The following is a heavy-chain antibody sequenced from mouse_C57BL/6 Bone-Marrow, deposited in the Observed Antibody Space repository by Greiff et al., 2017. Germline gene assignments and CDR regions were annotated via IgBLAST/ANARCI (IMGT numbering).Heavy chain of an antibody. D-gene: IGHD1-1*01. J-gene: IGHJ1*03. CDR1: GFTFSSYT. CDR3: SRQVTTVLATKYFDV. V-gene: IGHV5-9*01. Sequence: EVHLVESGGGLVKPGGSLKLSCAASGFTFSSYTMSWVRQTPEKRLQWVAAISGGGGNTYYPDSVKGRFPISRDNDKNILYLQMSSLRSEDTALYYGSRQVTTVLATKYFDVWGTGTTVTVSS. CDR2: ISGGGGNT.